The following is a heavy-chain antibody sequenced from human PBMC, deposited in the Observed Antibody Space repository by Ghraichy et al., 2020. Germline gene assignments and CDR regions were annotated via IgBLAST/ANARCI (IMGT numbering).Heavy chain of an antibody. V-gene: IGHV1-69*10. CDR2: IIPIFGIA. J-gene: IGHJ4*02. D-gene: IGHD3-22*01. Sequence: SVKVSCKASGGTFSSYAISWVRQAPGQGLEWMGGIIPIFGIANYAQKFQGRVTITADKSTSTAYMELSSLRSEDTAVYYCARESAYYDSSGYYYVFDYWGQGTLPTVSS. CDR1: GGTFSSYA. CDR3: ARESAYYDSSGYYYVFDY.